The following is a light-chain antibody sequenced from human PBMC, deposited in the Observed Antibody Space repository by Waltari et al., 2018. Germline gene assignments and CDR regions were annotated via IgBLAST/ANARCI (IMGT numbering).Light chain of an antibody. V-gene: IGLV3-25*03. CDR1: PLPKQY. CDR3: QSADSSGTSWV. Sequence: SHELTQPPSVSASPGQTARITCSGDPLPKQYAYWYQQKPGQAPVLVIYKDSERPSGIPERFSGSSSGTTVTLTICGVQAEDEADYYCQSADSSGTSWVFGGGTKLTVL. J-gene: IGLJ3*02. CDR2: KDS.